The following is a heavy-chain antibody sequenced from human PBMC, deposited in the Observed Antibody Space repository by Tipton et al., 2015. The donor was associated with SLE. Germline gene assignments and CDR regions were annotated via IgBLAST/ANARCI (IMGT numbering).Heavy chain of an antibody. Sequence: SLRLSCAASGFTFSHYAMTWLRQAPGKGLEWVSTIYSDSSLTYYADSVKGRFTISRDNSKNMLSLEMDSLRAEDTAVYYCAKVGVVASGWVDPGGQGTQVTVSS. V-gene: IGHV3-23*03. D-gene: IGHD2-15*01. CDR1: GFTFSHYA. CDR3: AKVGVVASGWVDP. J-gene: IGHJ5*02. CDR2: IYSDSSLT.